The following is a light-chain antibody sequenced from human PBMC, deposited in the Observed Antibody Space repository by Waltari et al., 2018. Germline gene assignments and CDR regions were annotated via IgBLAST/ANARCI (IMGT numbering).Light chain of an antibody. J-gene: IGKJ4*01. V-gene: IGKV3-20*01. CDR3: QQYDGSSVT. Sequence: EIVLTQSPGTLSLSPGERATLSCRASQTISGSWLTWYQKKPGQAPRLFIYGASIRETAIPDRFSGSGSGTDFTLTISRLEPEDFALYYCQQYDGSSVTFGGGTKVEIK. CDR2: GAS. CDR1: QTISGSW.